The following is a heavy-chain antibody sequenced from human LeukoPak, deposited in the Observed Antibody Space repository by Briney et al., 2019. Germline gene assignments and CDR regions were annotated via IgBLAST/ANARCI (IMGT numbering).Heavy chain of an antibody. Sequence: GGSLRLSCAASGFTYSSYSMSWVRQAPGKGLEWVSFISRDGGTIDYTDSVKGRFTISRDNAKNSLYLQMSRLRGEDTAVYYCARETPRRGETRDGYRWGQGTVVTVSS. CDR2: ISRDGGTI. CDR3: ARETPRRGETRDGYR. J-gene: IGHJ4*02. V-gene: IGHV3-48*04. D-gene: IGHD5-24*01. CDR1: GFTYSSYS.